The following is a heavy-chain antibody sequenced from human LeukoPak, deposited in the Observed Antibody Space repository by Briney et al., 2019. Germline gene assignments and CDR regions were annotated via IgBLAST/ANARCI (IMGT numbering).Heavy chain of an antibody. CDR2: IYYSGST. CDR3: ARHSSYGHFDY. Sequence: SETLSLTCNVSGGSINSYYWSRIRQPPGKGLEWIGYIYYSGSTSYDPSLNSRVTISVDTSKSQFSPKLTSVTAADTAVYYCARHSSYGHFDYWGQGTLVTVSS. J-gene: IGHJ4*02. D-gene: IGHD3-10*01. CDR1: GGSINSYY. V-gene: IGHV4-59*08.